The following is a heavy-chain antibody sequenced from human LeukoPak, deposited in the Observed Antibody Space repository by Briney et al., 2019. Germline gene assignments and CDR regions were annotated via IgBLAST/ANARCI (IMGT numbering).Heavy chain of an antibody. CDR2: ISSSSSDI. CDR1: GFTFSSYS. CDR3: ARDPLFCSGGSCYLAYFDY. D-gene: IGHD2-15*01. Sequence: PGGSLRLSCAASGFTFSSYSMNWVRQAPRKGLEWVSSISSSSSDIYYADSVKGRFTVSRDNAKNSLYLQMNSLRAEDTAVYYCARDPLFCSGGSCYLAYFDYWGQGTLVTVSS. J-gene: IGHJ4*02. V-gene: IGHV3-21*01.